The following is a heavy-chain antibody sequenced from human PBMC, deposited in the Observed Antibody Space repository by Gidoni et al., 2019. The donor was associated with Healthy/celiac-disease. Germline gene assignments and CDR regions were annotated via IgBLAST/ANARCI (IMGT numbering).Heavy chain of an antibody. J-gene: IGHJ6*02. CDR1: GFTFSSYG. CDR2: ISYDGSNK. V-gene: IGHV3-30*18. Sequence: QVQLVESGGGVVQPGRSLRLSCAASGFTFSSYGMPWVRQAPGKGLEWVAVISYDGSNKYYADSVKGRFTISRDNSKNTLYLQMNSLRAEDTAVYYCAKWGIAARRGHYYYYGMDVWGQGTTVTVSS. CDR3: AKWGIAARRGHYYYYGMDV. D-gene: IGHD6-6*01.